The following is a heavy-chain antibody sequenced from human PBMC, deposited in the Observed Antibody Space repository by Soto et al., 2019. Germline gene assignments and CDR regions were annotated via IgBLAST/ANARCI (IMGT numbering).Heavy chain of an antibody. CDR1: GFTFNSYG. V-gene: IGHV3-30*18. CDR3: AKDLKWYYDILTGPSDAFDI. Sequence: QVQLVESGGGVVQPGRSLRLSCAASGFTFNSYGMHWVRQAPGKGLEWVAVISYDGSNKYYADSVKGRFTISRDNSKNTLYLQMNSLRAEDTAVYYCAKDLKWYYDILTGPSDAFDIWGQGTMVTVSS. D-gene: IGHD3-9*01. J-gene: IGHJ3*02. CDR2: ISYDGSNK.